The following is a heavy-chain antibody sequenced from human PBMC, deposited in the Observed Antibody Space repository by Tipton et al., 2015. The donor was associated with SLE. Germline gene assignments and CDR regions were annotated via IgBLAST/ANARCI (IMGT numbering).Heavy chain of an antibody. V-gene: IGHV1-69*06. D-gene: IGHD5-12*01. CDR3: AREGSGDSGYDAPDSELPCDY. CDR2: IIPIFGTA. J-gene: IGHJ4*02. CDR1: GGTFSSYA. Sequence: QLVQSGAEVKKPGSSVKVSCKASGGTFSSYAISWVRQAPGQGLEWMGGIIPIFGTANYAQKFQGRVTITADKSTSTAYMELSSLRSEDTAVYYCAREGSGDSGYDAPDSELPCDYWSQGALVTVSS.